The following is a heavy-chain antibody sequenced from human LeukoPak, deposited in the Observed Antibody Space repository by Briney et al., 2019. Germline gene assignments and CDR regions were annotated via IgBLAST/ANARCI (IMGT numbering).Heavy chain of an antibody. CDR1: GYTLTELS. D-gene: IGHD4-11*01. J-gene: IGHJ5*02. CDR2: FDPEDGET. Sequence: GASVKVSCKVSGYTLTELSMHWVRQAPGKGLEWMGGFDPEDGETIYAQKFQGRVTMTEDTSTDTAYMELSSLRSEDAAVYYCATAPSDYIGWFDPWGQGTLVTVSS. CDR3: ATAPSDYIGWFDP. V-gene: IGHV1-24*01.